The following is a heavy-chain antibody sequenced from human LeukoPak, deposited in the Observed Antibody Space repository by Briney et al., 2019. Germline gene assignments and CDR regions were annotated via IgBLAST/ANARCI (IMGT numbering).Heavy chain of an antibody. J-gene: IGHJ4*02. CDR3: ARERGGSGGTFYPDY. D-gene: IGHD2-15*01. CDR1: GFSFDDYG. Sequence: GGSLRLSCAASGFSFDDYGMSWVRQAPGKGLEWVSGINWNGGSTGYADSVKGRFTISRDNAKNSLYLQMNSLRAEDTALYYCARERGGSGGTFYPDYWGQGTLVTVSS. V-gene: IGHV3-20*04. CDR2: INWNGGST.